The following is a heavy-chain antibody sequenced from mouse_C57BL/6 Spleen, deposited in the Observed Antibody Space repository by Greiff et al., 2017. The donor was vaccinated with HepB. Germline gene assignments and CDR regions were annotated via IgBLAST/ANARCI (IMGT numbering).Heavy chain of an antibody. Sequence: QVQLQQPGAELVKPGASVKLSCKASGYTFTSYWMQWVKQRPGQGLEWIGEIDPSDSYTNYNQKFKGKATLTVDISSSTAYMQRSSLTSEDSAVYYGAREITTVVDAMDYWGQGTSVTVSS. J-gene: IGHJ4*01. CDR3: AREITTVVDAMDY. CDR1: GYTFTSYW. V-gene: IGHV1-50*01. D-gene: IGHD1-1*01. CDR2: IDPSDSYT.